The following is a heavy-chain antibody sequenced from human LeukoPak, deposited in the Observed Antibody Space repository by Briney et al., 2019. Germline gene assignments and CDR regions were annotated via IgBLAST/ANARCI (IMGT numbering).Heavy chain of an antibody. V-gene: IGHV3-30-3*01. CDR2: ISYDGSNK. J-gene: IGHJ4*02. CDR3: ARRGSYSGTSGYSSSWYGEFDY. CDR1: GFTFSSYA. D-gene: IGHD6-13*01. Sequence: PGRSLRLSCAASGFTFSSYARHWVRQAPGKGLEWVAVISYDGSNKYYADSVKGRFTISRDNSKNTLYLQMNSLRAEDTAVYYCARRGSYSGTSGYSSSWYGEFDYWGQGTLVTVSS.